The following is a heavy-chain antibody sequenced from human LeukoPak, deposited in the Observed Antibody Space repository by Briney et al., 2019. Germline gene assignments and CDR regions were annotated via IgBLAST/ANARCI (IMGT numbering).Heavy chain of an antibody. CDR2: ISSSSSYT. CDR3: ARDILLYQLLHHDAFDI. J-gene: IGHJ3*02. CDR1: GFTFSDYY. Sequence: PGGSLRLSCAASGFTFSDYYMSWIRQAPGKGLEWVSYISSSSSYTNYADSVKGRFTISRDNAKNSLYLQMNSLRAEDAAVYYCARDILLYQLLHHDAFDIWGQGTMVTVSS. D-gene: IGHD2-2*01. V-gene: IGHV3-11*06.